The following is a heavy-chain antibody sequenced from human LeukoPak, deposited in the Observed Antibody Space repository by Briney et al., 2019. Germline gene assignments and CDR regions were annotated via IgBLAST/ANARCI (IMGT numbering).Heavy chain of an antibody. CDR3: ARVAAAANSAFDI. Sequence: SQTLSLTCTVSGGSISSGGYSWSWIRQHPGKGLEWIGYIYYSGSTYYNPSLKSRVTISVDTSKNQFSLKLSSVTAADTAVYYCARVAAAANSAFDIWGQGTMVTVSS. D-gene: IGHD6-13*01. CDR2: IYYSGST. J-gene: IGHJ3*02. CDR1: GGSISSGGYS. V-gene: IGHV4-31*03.